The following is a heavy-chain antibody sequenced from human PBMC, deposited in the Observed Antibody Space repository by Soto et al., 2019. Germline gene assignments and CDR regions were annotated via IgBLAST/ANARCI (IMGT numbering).Heavy chain of an antibody. CDR2: INHSGST. J-gene: IGHJ5*02. V-gene: IGHV4-34*01. CDR1: GGSFSGYY. Sequence: SETLSLTCAVYGGSFSGYYWSWIRQPPGKGLEWIGEINHSGSTNYNPSLKSRVTISVDTSKNQFSLKLSSVTAADTAVYYCARGRYYGSGSYYKFLSNWFDPWGQGTLVTVSS. D-gene: IGHD3-10*01. CDR3: ARGRYYGSGSYYKFLSNWFDP.